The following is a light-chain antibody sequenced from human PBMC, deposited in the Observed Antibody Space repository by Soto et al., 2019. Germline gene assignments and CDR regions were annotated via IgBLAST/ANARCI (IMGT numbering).Light chain of an antibody. CDR1: SSDIGAYNY. Sequence: QPVLTQPASVSGFPGQSITISCTGTSSDIGAYNYVSWYQRHPGKAPNLMIFDVSNRPSGISDRFSGSKSGNTASLTISGLQAEDEGDYYCSSYTTSRTVVLGGGTKVTVL. V-gene: IGLV2-14*03. CDR3: SSYTTSRTVV. J-gene: IGLJ2*01. CDR2: DVS.